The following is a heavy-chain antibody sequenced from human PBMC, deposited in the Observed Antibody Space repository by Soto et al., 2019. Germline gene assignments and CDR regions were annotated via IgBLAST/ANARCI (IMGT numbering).Heavy chain of an antibody. CDR3: ARDRIQLRLGKYSFNAMDV. CDR1: GGTFSDFA. D-gene: IGHD3-16*01. V-gene: IGHV1-69*06. CDR2: IVPRFGSP. Sequence: QVQLVQSGAEMRKPGSSLRVSCKASGGTFSDFAFSWVRQAPGQGLEWMGGIVPRFGSPNYAQKFGGRVTITADTYTSTVYMELSSLSFDDTAVYFCARDRIQLRLGKYSFNAMDVWGQGTTITVSS. J-gene: IGHJ6*02.